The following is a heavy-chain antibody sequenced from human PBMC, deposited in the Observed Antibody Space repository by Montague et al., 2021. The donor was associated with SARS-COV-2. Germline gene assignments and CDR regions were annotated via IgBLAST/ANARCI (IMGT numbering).Heavy chain of an antibody. CDR1: GFSLRSDDEG. D-gene: IGHD3-10*01. Sequence: PPLVTPTQTLTLTCTFSGFSLRSDDEGVAWIRQSPGQALEWLAVIYWNGDKRYSPSLQRRLTITKDTSENQVVLTMTNMDPVDTATYYCAHRGMIRGLIFDYWGQGTLVTVSS. V-gene: IGHV2-5*01. CDR3: AHRGMIRGLIFDY. CDR2: IYWNGDK. J-gene: IGHJ4*02.